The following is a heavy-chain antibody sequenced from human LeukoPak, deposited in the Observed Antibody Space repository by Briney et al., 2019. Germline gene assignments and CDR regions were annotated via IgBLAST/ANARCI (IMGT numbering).Heavy chain of an antibody. Sequence: GGSLRLSCAASGFTFSSYAMSWVRQAPGKGLEWVSAISGSGGSTYYADSVKGRFTVSRDNSKNTLYLQMNSLRAEDTAVYYCAKVGQWLPNNWFDPWGQGTLVTVSS. CDR2: ISGSGGST. V-gene: IGHV3-23*01. D-gene: IGHD6-19*01. J-gene: IGHJ5*02. CDR1: GFTFSSYA. CDR3: AKVGQWLPNNWFDP.